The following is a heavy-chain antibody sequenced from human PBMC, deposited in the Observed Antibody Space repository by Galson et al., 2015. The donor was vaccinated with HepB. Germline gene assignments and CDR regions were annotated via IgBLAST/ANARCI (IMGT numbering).Heavy chain of an antibody. CDR1: GFTFSSYA. V-gene: IGHV3-23*01. D-gene: IGHD3-22*01. J-gene: IGHJ3*02. CDR3: ARGDHYDSHTLSSDI. CDR2: ISASGGT. Sequence: LRLSCAASGFTFSSYAMHWVRQAPGTGLDWVSGISASGGTYYADSVRGRLTISRDNSMNTLYLQMNSLRAEDTAVYYCARGDHYDSHTLSSDIWGQGTLVTVSS.